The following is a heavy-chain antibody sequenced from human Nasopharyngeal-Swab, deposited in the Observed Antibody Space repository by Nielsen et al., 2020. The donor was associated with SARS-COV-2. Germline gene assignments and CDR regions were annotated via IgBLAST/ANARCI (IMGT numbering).Heavy chain of an antibody. CDR3: ARGYCSSTSCYYFDY. CDR2: ISSSSSTI. Sequence: VRQAPGKGLEWVSSISSSSSTIYYADSVKGRFTISRDNAKNSLYLQMNSLRAEDTAVYYCARGYCSSTSCYYFDYWGQGTLVTVSS. J-gene: IGHJ4*02. D-gene: IGHD2-2*01. V-gene: IGHV3-48*01.